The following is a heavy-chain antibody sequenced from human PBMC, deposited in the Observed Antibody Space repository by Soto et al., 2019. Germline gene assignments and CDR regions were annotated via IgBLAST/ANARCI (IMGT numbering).Heavy chain of an antibody. CDR3: ARQRQYYDSSGATDYYGMDV. J-gene: IGHJ6*02. D-gene: IGHD3-22*01. CDR1: GYSFTSYW. CDR2: IDPSDSYT. V-gene: IGHV5-10-1*01. Sequence: GESLKISCKGSGYSFTSYWISWVRQMPGKGLEWMGRIDPSDSYTNYSPSFQGHVTISADKSISTAYLQWSSLKASDTAMYYCARQRQYYDSSGATDYYGMDVWGQGTTVTVSS.